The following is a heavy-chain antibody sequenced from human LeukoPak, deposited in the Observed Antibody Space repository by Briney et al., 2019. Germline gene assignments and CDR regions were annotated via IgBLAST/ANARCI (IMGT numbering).Heavy chain of an antibody. V-gene: IGHV1-18*01. Sequence: ASVKVSCKASGYTFTSYGISWVRQAPGQGLEWMGWISAYNGNTNYAQKLQGRVTMTTDTSTSTAYMELRSLRSDDTAVYYCARARYYYDSSGYYYPGSLDYWGQGTLVTVSS. J-gene: IGHJ4*02. CDR1: GYTFTSYG. CDR3: ARARYYYDSSGYYYPGSLDY. CDR2: ISAYNGNT. D-gene: IGHD3-22*01.